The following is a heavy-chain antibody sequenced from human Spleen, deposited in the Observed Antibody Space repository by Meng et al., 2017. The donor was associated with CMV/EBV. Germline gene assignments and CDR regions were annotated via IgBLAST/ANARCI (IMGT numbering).Heavy chain of an antibody. CDR1: GFTFSNYA. D-gene: IGHD3-3*01. CDR3: ARDRPLDDSWSGYYRY. J-gene: IGHJ4*02. CDR2: ISGSATGT. V-gene: IGHV3-23*01. Sequence: GESLKISCAASGFTFSNYAMSWVRQAPGKGLEWVSGISGSATGTYYGDSVKGRFTISRDNAKNSLFLQMNSLRAGDTAVYYCARDRPLDDSWSGYYRYWGQGILVTVSS.